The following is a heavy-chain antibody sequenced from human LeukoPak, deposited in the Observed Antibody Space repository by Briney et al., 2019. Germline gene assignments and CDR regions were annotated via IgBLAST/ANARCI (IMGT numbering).Heavy chain of an antibody. V-gene: IGHV1-58*01. CDR2: IVVGSGNT. CDR3: AAERGGYSSSGAGY. CDR1: GFTFTSSA. Sequence: SVKVSCKASGFTFTSSAVQWERQARGQRLEWIGWIVVGSGNTNYAQKFQERVTITRDMSTSTAYMELSSLRSEDTAVYYCAAERGGYSSSGAGYWGQGTLVTVSP. J-gene: IGHJ4*02. D-gene: IGHD6-6*01.